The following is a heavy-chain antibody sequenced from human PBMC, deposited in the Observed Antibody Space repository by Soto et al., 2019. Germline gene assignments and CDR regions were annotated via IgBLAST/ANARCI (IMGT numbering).Heavy chain of an antibody. J-gene: IGHJ4*02. D-gene: IGHD3-3*01. CDR3: SSGSFGVVSEY. CDR2: IYPGGSI. CDR1: GDSITTYY. Sequence: PSETLSLTCAVSGDSITTYYWSWIRQAAGKGPEWIGRIYPGGSIDYIPSLKSRITLSFDTSKKQFSLKLNSVTAADTAVYYCSSGSFGVVSEYWGQGTLVTVSA. V-gene: IGHV4-4*07.